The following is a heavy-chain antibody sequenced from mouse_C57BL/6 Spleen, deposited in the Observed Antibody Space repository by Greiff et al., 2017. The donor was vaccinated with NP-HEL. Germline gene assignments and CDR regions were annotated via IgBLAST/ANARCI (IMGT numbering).Heavy chain of an antibody. CDR1: GYTFTSYW. V-gene: IGHV1-50*01. CDR2: IDPSDSYT. CDR3: ASEY. Sequence: QVQLQQPGAELVKPGASVKLSCKASGYTFTSYWMQWVKQRPGQGLEWIGEIDPSDSYTNYNQKFKGKATLTVDTSSSTAYMQLSSLTSEDSAVYNCASEYWGQGTPVTVSS. J-gene: IGHJ4*01.